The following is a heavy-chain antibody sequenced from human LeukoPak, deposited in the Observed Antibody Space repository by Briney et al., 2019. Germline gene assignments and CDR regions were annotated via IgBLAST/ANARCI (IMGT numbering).Heavy chain of an antibody. CDR3: ARGQRVGAVRPFDY. Sequence: SVKVSCKASGGTFSSYAISWVRQAPGQGLEWMGGIIPIFGTANYAQKFQGRVTITADESTSTAYMELSSLRSEDTAVYYCARGQRVGAVRPFDYWGQGTLVTVSS. CDR2: IIPIFGTA. CDR1: GGTFSSYA. J-gene: IGHJ4*02. D-gene: IGHD1-26*01. V-gene: IGHV1-69*13.